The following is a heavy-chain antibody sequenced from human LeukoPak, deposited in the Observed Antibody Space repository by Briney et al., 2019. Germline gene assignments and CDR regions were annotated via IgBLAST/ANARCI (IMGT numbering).Heavy chain of an antibody. CDR3: ARVGGGGSYPYFDY. Sequence: SETLSLTCTVSGYSISSGYYWGWIRQPPGKGLEWIGSIYHSGSTYYNPSLKSRVTISVDTSMNQFSLKLSSVTAADTAVYYCARVGGGGSYPYFDYWGQGTLVTVSS. CDR1: GYSISSGYY. J-gene: IGHJ4*02. D-gene: IGHD1-26*01. V-gene: IGHV4-38-2*02. CDR2: IYHSGST.